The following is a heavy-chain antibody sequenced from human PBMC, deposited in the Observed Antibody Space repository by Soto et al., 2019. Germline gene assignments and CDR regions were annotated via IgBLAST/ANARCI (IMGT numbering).Heavy chain of an antibody. J-gene: IGHJ1*01. Sequence: EVQLVESGGGLVQPGGSLRLSCVASGFTFSSYWMHWVRQAPGKGLVWVSSISNDGSSTSYADPVKGRFTISRDNAKNTLYLQMNSLRAEDTAVYYCARSPNKSTKNWGQGTLVIVSP. V-gene: IGHV3-74*01. CDR2: ISNDGSST. CDR1: GFTFSSYW. D-gene: IGHD2-8*01. CDR3: ARSPNKSTKN.